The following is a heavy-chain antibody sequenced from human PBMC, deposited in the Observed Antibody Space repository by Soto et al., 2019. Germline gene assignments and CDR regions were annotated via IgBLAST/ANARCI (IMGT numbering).Heavy chain of an antibody. CDR2: IYPGDSDT. J-gene: IGHJ6*02. CDR3: ARNSIAAATRRYYYGMDV. D-gene: IGHD6-13*01. CDR1: GYSFTSYW. V-gene: IGHV5-51*01. Sequence: GESLKISCKGSGYSFTSYWIGWVRQMPGKGLEWMGIIYPGDSDTRYSPSFQGQVTISADKSISTAYLQWSSLKASDTAMYYCARNSIAAATRRYYYGMDVWGQGTTVTVSS.